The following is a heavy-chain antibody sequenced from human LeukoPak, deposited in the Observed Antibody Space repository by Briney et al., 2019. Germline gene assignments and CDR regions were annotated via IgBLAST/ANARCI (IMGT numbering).Heavy chain of an antibody. CDR1: GGSISSSSYY. V-gene: IGHV4-39*01. CDR2: IYYSGST. J-gene: IGHJ4*02. Sequence: PSETLSLTCTVSGGSISSSSYYWGWIRQPPGKGLEWIGSIYYSGSTYYNPSFKSRVTISVDTSKNQFSLKLSSVTAADTAVYYCNIVGATTQDYWGQGTLVTVSS. CDR3: NIVGATTQDY. D-gene: IGHD1-26*01.